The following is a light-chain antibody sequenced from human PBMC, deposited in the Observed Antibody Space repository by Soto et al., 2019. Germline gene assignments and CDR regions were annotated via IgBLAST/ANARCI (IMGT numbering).Light chain of an antibody. CDR2: AAT. CDR3: QQGYNTFWT. J-gene: IGKJ1*01. CDR1: QPIGTS. V-gene: IGKV1-39*01. Sequence: DIQMTQSQSSLSAFVGDSVTVTCRASQPIGTSLHWYQQRAGTAPKVLISAATKLQSGVPSRFSGRGSGTDFTLTISKLQPEDSATYFCQQGYNTFWTFGRGTKVDIK.